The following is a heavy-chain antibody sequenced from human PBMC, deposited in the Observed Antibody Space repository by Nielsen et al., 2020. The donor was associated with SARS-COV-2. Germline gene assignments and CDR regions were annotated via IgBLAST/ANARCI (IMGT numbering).Heavy chain of an antibody. CDR3: ARDLPEYCSGGSCYRQSPDY. CDR2: ISYDGSNK. V-gene: IGHV3-30*03. D-gene: IGHD2-15*01. Sequence: GGSLRLSCAASGFTFSSYGMHWVRQAPGKGLEWVAVISYDGSNKYYADSVKGRFTTSRDNSKNTLYLQMNSLRAEDTAVYYCARDLPEYCSGGSCYRQSPDYWGQGTLVTVSS. J-gene: IGHJ4*02. CDR1: GFTFSSYG.